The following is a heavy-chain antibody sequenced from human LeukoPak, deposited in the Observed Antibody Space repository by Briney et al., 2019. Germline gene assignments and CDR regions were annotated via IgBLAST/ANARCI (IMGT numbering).Heavy chain of an antibody. CDR1: GYTFTSYG. D-gene: IGHD5-18*01. CDR3: ARARGYSYGYGPAGSDAFDI. Sequence: ASVKVSCKASGYTFTSYGISWVRQAPGQGLEWMGWISAYNGNTNYAQRLQGRVTMTTDTSTSTAYMELRSLRSDDTAVYYCARARGYSYGYGPAGSDAFDIWGQGTMVTVSS. V-gene: IGHV1-18*01. J-gene: IGHJ3*02. CDR2: ISAYNGNT.